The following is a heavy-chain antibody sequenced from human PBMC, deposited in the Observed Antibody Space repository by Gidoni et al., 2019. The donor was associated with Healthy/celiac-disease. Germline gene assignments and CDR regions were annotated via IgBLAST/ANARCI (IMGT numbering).Heavy chain of an antibody. J-gene: IGHJ3*02. CDR3: AMARGYCSGGSCYSGAFDI. CDR2: ISDDGSNK. CDR1: GFTFSSYA. D-gene: IGHD2-15*01. Sequence: QVQLVESGGGVVQPGRSLRLSCAASGFTFSSYAMHWVRQAPGKGLEWVAVISDDGSNKYYADSVKGRFTISRDNSKNTLYLQMNSLRAEDTAVYYCAMARGYCSGGSCYSGAFDIWGQGTMVTVSS. V-gene: IGHV3-30*04.